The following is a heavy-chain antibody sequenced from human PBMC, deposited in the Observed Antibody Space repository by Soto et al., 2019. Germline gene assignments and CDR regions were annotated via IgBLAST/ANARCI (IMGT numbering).Heavy chain of an antibody. V-gene: IGHV1-69*13. J-gene: IGHJ6*02. D-gene: IGHD2-8*02. CDR1: GGTFSSYA. Sequence: SVKVSCKASGGTFSSYAISWVRQAPGQGLEWMGGIIPIFGTANYAQKSQGRVTITADESTSTAYMELSSLRSEDTAVYYCARDMGGYGYNYYGMDVCGQGTTVTVYS. CDR2: IIPIFGTA. CDR3: ARDMGGYGYNYYGMDV.